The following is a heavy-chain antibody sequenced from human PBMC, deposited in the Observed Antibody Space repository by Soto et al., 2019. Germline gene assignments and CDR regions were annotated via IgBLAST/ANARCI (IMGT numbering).Heavy chain of an antibody. CDR1: GFTFSSYG. J-gene: IGHJ6*02. CDR3: AKDKGGSSWFYYYYYGMDV. V-gene: IGHV3-30*18. D-gene: IGHD6-13*01. CDR2: ISYDGSNK. Sequence: GGSLRLSCAASGFTFSSYGMHWVRQAPGKGLEWVAVISYDGSNKYYADSVKGRFTISRDNSKNTLYLQMNSLGAEDTAVYYCAKDKGGSSWFYYYYYGMDVWGQGTTVTVSS.